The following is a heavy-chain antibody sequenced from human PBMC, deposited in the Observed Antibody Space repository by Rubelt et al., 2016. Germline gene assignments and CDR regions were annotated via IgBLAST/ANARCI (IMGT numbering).Heavy chain of an antibody. CDR3: ARDQLALYAFDI. V-gene: IGHV1-18*01. J-gene: IGHJ3*02. CDR1: GYTFTSYG. D-gene: IGHD1-1*01. Sequence: QVQLVQSGAEVKKPGASVKVSCKASGYTFTSYGISWVRQAPGQGLEWMGWISAYDGNTNYAQKLQGRVTMTTDTSTRTAYMERRSLRSDDTAVYFCARDQLALYAFDIWGQGTMVTVSS. CDR2: ISAYDGNT.